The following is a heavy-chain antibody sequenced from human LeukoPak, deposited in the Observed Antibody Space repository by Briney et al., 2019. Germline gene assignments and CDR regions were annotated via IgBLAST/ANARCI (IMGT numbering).Heavy chain of an antibody. J-gene: IGHJ6*03. CDR1: GFTFSSCA. CDR3: ANAPTVVTDYFYYYMDV. D-gene: IGHD4-23*01. Sequence: GGSLRLSCAASGFTFSSCAMSWVRQAPGKGLEWVSTISDSGGSTYYADSVKGRFTISRDNSKSTLFLQMNSLRAEDTALYYCANAPTVVTDYFYYYMDVWGKGTTVTVSS. V-gene: IGHV3-23*01. CDR2: ISDSGGST.